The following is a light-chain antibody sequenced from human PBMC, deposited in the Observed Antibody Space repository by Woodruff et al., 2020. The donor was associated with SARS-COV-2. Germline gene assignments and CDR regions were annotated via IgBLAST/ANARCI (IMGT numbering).Light chain of an antibody. Sequence: TINCKSSQSVLYSSNNKNYLAWYQQKPGQPPKLLIYWASTRESGVPDRFSGSGSGTDFTLTISSLQAEDVAVYYCQQYYSTPPTFG. CDR1: QSVLYSSNNKNY. CDR3: QQYYSTPPT. J-gene: IGKJ1*01. CDR2: WAS. V-gene: IGKV4-1*01.